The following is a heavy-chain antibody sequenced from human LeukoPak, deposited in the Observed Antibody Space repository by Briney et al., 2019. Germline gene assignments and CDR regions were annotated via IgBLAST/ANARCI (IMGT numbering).Heavy chain of an antibody. D-gene: IGHD2-2*01. J-gene: IGHJ3*02. CDR2: IWDDGSNK. V-gene: IGHV3-33*01. CDR1: GFTFSSYG. CDR3: ARAEVPAALKSGAFDI. Sequence: GGSLRLSCAASGFTFSSYGMHWVRQAPGKGLEWVAVIWDDGSNKYYADSVKGRFTISRDNSKNTLYLQMNSLSAEDTAVYYCARAEVPAALKSGAFDIWGQGTMVTVSS.